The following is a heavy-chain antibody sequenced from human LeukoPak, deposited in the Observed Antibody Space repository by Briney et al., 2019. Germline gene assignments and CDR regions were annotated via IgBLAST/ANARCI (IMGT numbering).Heavy chain of an antibody. V-gene: IGHV4-34*01. J-gene: IGHJ4*02. Sequence: SETLSLTCAVYGGSFSGYYWSWIRQPPGKGLEWIGEINHSGSTNYNPSLKSRVTMSVDTSKNQFSLKLSSVTAADTAVYYCARGSRTYYYDSSGYYSRYYFDYWGQGTLVTVSS. CDR3: ARGSRTYYYDSSGYYSRYYFDY. CDR2: INHSGST. D-gene: IGHD3-22*01. CDR1: GGSFSGYY.